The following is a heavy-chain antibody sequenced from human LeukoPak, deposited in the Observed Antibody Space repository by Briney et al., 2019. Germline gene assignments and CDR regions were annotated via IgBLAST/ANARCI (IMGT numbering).Heavy chain of an antibody. CDR1: SGSISSSSYY. V-gene: IGHV4-39*07. CDR3: ARDQYYYGSGSLYMDV. J-gene: IGHJ6*03. D-gene: IGHD3-10*01. Sequence: SETLSLTCTVSSGSISSSSYYWGWIRQPPGKGLEWIGSIYYSGSTYYNPSLKSRVIISLDTPKNQFSLKLSYVTAADTAVHYCARDQYYYGSGSLYMDVWGKGTTVTISS. CDR2: IYYSGST.